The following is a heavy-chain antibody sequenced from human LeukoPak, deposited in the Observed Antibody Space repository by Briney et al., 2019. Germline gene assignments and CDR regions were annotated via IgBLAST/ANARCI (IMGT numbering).Heavy chain of an antibody. Sequence: GGSLRLSCAASGFTFDDYAMHWGRQAPGKGLEWVSGISWNSGSIGYADSVKGRFTISRDNAKNSLYLQMNGLRAEDTALYYCAKDLGRIGTYSSSYFDYWGQGTLVTVSS. J-gene: IGHJ4*02. CDR1: GFTFDDYA. V-gene: IGHV3-9*01. D-gene: IGHD6-13*01. CDR2: ISWNSGSI. CDR3: AKDLGRIGTYSSSYFDY.